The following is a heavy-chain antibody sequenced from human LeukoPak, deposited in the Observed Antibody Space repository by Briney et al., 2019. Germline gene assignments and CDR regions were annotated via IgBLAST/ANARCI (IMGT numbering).Heavy chain of an antibody. Sequence: GGSLRLSCAASGFTFSSYAMNWVRQAPGKGLEWVSVISGSGGITYYADSVKGRFTISRDNSKNTLYLQMNSLRAEDTAVYYCAKEPLAAAGHNWFDPWGQGTLVTVSS. CDR2: ISGSGGIT. J-gene: IGHJ5*02. CDR1: GFTFSSYA. CDR3: AKEPLAAAGHNWFDP. D-gene: IGHD6-13*01. V-gene: IGHV3-23*01.